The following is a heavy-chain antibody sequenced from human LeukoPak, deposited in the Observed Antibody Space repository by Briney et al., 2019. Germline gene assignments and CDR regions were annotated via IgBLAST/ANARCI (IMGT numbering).Heavy chain of an antibody. CDR2: ISSSGSTI. V-gene: IGHV3-21*04. J-gene: IGHJ4*02. CDR3: ARGAVAAYYFDY. CDR1: GFTFSSYA. D-gene: IGHD6-19*01. Sequence: GGSLRLSCAASGFTFSSYAMSWVRQAPGKGLEWVSAISSSGSTIYYADSVKGRFTISRDNAKNSLYLQMSSLRAEDTAVYYCARGAVAAYYFDYWGQGTLVTVSS.